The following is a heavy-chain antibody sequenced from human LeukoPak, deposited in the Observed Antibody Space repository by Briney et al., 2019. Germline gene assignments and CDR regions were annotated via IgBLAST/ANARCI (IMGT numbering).Heavy chain of an antibody. J-gene: IGHJ4*02. CDR1: GYTFTGYY. D-gene: IGHD6-13*01. Sequence: ASVKVSCKASGYTFTGYYMHWVRQAPRQGREGMGRINPNSGGTNYAQQFQVRVTMTRYTSINTAYMERRRLQSDDPDVYYCARSDRSSRFDYWGQGTLVTVSS. CDR2: INPNSGGT. CDR3: ARSDRSSRFDY. V-gene: IGHV1-2*05.